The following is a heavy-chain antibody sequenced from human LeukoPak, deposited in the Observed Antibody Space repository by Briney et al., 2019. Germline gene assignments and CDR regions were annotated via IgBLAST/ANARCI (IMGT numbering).Heavy chain of an antibody. CDR2: FDTEDSET. CDR3: ATEIAVAGTNYFDY. CDR1: GYTLTELS. D-gene: IGHD6-19*01. J-gene: IGHJ4*02. V-gene: IGHV1-24*01. Sequence: ASVTVSCKVSGYTLTELSMHWVRQAPGKGLEWMGGFDTEDSETIYAQKFQGRVAMTEDTSTDTAYMELSSLRSEDTAVYYCATEIAVAGTNYFDYWGQGTLVTVSS.